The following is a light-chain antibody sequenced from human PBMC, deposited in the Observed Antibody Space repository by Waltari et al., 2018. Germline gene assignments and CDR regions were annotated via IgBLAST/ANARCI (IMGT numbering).Light chain of an antibody. CDR1: QAIGHNF. J-gene: IGKJ4*01. Sequence: LVLTQSPDTLSLSPGERATLPCRASQAIGHNFLVWYQQKPGQAPRLLIHGASRRATGVPYRFSGSGSGTDFALTISRLEVEDFAVYYCEQYDGSVLTFGGGTKLEIK. CDR2: GAS. V-gene: IGKV3-20*01. CDR3: EQYDGSVLT.